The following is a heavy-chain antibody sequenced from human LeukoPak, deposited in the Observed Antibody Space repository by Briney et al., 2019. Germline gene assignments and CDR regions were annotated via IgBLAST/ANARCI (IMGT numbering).Heavy chain of an antibody. CDR1: GYTFTGYY. D-gene: IGHD3-3*01. CDR3: ARGYYDFWSGYYIGY. J-gene: IGHJ4*02. Sequence: SVKVSCKASGYTFTGYYMHWVRQAPGQGLEWMGWINPNSGGTNYAQKFQGRVTMTRDTSISTAYMELSRLRSDDTAVYYCARGYYDFWSGYYIGYWGQGTLVTVSS. V-gene: IGHV1-2*02. CDR2: INPNSGGT.